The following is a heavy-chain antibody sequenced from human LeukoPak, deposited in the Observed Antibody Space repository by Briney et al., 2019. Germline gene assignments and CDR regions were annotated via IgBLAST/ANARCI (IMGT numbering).Heavy chain of an antibody. CDR2: FDPEDGET. D-gene: IGHD3-22*01. J-gene: IGHJ4*02. V-gene: IGHV1-24*01. CDR1: GYTPTELS. Sequence: ASVKVSCQVSGYTPTELSMHWVRQAPGKGLEWMGRFDPEDGETIYAQKFQGRVTVTEDTSTDTAYMELSSLRSEDTAVYYCAPRSHYYDSSGYYYAFDYWGQGTLVTVSS. CDR3: APRSHYYDSSGYYYAFDY.